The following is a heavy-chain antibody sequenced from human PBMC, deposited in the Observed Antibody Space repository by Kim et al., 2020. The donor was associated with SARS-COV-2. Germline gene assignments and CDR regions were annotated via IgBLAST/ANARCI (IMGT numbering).Heavy chain of an antibody. J-gene: IGHJ6*02. CDR1: GCPFSSYA. D-gene: IGHD3-10*01. CDR3: AKAAGKYALDV. CDR2: IDRAGGST. Sequence: GGSLRLSCAASGCPFSSYAMTWVRQAPGKGLEWVSVIDRAGGSTYYADSVKGRFTVSRDNSQNTLNLQMNSLRAEDTVVYYCAKAAGKYALDVWGQGTTVTVSS. V-gene: IGHV3-23*03.